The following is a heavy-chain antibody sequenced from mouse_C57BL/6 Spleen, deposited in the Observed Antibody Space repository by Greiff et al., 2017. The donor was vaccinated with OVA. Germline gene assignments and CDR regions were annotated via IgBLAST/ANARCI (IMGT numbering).Heavy chain of an antibody. CDR2: INPNNGGT. J-gene: IGHJ4*01. V-gene: IGHV1-26*01. Sequence: VQLQQSGPELVKPGASVKISCKASGYTFTDYYMNWVKQSHGKSLEWIGDINPNNGGTSYHHTFKGKATLTVDKSSSTAYMELRSLTSEDSAVYYCGMGYYYGSRGAMDYWGQGTSVTVSS. CDR1: GYTFTDYY. CDR3: GMGYYYGSRGAMDY. D-gene: IGHD1-1*01.